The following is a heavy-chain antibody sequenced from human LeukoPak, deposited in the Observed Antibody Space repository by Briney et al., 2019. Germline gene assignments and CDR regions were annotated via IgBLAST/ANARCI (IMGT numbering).Heavy chain of an antibody. J-gene: IGHJ4*02. CDR2: IYRSGTT. V-gene: IGHV4-38-2*02. Sequence: SETLSLTCTVSGYSIRTSHYWGWIRQSPGRGLEWIGNIYRSGTTYYNPSLKSRVTISMDTSKNQFSLKLSSVTAADTAVYYCARAGDIAMAYPAYFDYWGQGTPVTVSS. CDR1: GYSIRTSHY. CDR3: ARAGDIAMAYPAYFDY. D-gene: IGHD5-18*01.